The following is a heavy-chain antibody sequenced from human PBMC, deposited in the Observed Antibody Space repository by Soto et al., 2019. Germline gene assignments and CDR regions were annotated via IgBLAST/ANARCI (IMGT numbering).Heavy chain of an antibody. Sequence: QVQLQESGPGLVKPSQTLSLTCTVSGGSISSGGYYWSWIRQHPGKGLEWIEYIYYSGSTYYNPSLKSRVTISVDTSKNQFSLKLSSVTAADTAVYYCARGHFDWLLSPAPEIHHNWFDPWGQGTLVTVSS. D-gene: IGHD3-9*01. CDR3: ARGHFDWLLSPAPEIHHNWFDP. V-gene: IGHV4-31*03. J-gene: IGHJ5*02. CDR2: IYYSGST. CDR1: GGSISSGGYY.